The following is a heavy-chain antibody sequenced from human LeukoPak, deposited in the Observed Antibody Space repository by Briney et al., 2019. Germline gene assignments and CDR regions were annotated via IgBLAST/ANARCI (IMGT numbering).Heavy chain of an antibody. D-gene: IGHD4-17*01. CDR3: AKDSGSPPGDYAANDAFDI. CDR1: GYTFTGYY. Sequence: ASVKVSCKASGYTFTGYYMHWVRQAPGQGLEWMGGIIPIFGTANYAQKFQGRVTITADESTSTAYMELSSLRAKDTAVYYCAKDSGSPPGDYAANDAFDIWGQGTMVTVSS. V-gene: IGHV1-69*13. J-gene: IGHJ3*02. CDR2: IIPIFGTA.